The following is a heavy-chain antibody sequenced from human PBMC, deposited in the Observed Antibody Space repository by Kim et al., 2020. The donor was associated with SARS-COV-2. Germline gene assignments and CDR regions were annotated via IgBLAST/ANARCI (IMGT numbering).Heavy chain of an antibody. CDR3: SSGSYN. D-gene: IGHD1-26*01. CDR2: ISNDGSNK. J-gene: IGHJ4*02. CDR1: GFTFSSYA. V-gene: IGHV3-30-3*01. Sequence: GGSLRLSCAASGFTFSSYAMHWVRQAPGKGLEWVAVISNDGSNKYYADSVKGRFTISRDKSKNTMYLQMKSLRAEYTAVYYYSSGSYNWGQGTLVTVSS.